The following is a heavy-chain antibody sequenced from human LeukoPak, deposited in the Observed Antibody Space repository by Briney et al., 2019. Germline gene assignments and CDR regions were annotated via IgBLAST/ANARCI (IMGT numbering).Heavy chain of an antibody. CDR2: TYFRSKWYY. D-gene: IGHD1-26*01. CDR1: GDSVSSDSAA. V-gene: IGHV6-1*01. J-gene: IGHJ4*02. Sequence: SQTLSLTCAISGDSVSSDSAAWNWIRQSPSRGLGWLARTYFRSKWYYDYALAVKGRITINPDTSKNQFSLQLNSVTPEDTAVYFCARDPVGGSTIFDSWGQGTLVTVSS. CDR3: ARDPVGGSTIFDS.